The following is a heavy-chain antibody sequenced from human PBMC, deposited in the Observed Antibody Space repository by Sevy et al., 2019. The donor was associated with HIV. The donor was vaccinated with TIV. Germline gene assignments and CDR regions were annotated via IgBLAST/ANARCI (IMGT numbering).Heavy chain of an antibody. V-gene: IGHV3-33*01. CDR3: ARDPRMYGDYLLAYFDY. D-gene: IGHD2-8*01. J-gene: IGHJ4*02. CDR2: IGYDGNNK. Sequence: GGSLRLSCAASGFTPSTYGMHWVRQAPGKGLEWVAVIGYDGNNKYYADSVKGRFTISRDNSKNTLFLQMDSLGAEDTAVYYCARDPRMYGDYLLAYFDYWGQGALVTVSS. CDR1: GFTPSTYG.